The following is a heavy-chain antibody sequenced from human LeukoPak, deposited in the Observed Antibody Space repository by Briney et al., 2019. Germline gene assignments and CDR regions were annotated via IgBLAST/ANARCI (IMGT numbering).Heavy chain of an antibody. D-gene: IGHD3-10*01. Sequence: GGSLRLSCAASGFTFSSYAMSWVRQAPGKGLEWVSAISGSGGSAYYADSVKGRFTISRDNSKNTLYLQMNSLRAEDTAVYYWANRDAPTITMVRGVMSYGMDVWGKGTTVTVSS. J-gene: IGHJ6*04. CDR3: ANRDAPTITMVRGVMSYGMDV. CDR1: GFTFSSYA. V-gene: IGHV3-23*01. CDR2: ISGSGGSA.